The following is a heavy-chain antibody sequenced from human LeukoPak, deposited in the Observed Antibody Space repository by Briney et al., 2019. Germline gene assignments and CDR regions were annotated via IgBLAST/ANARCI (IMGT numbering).Heavy chain of an antibody. CDR3: AGVGSGSYYNFYYYYYMDV. CDR1: GYTFTSYG. CDR2: ISAYNGNT. V-gene: IGHV1-18*01. J-gene: IGHJ6*03. D-gene: IGHD3-10*01. Sequence: ASVKVSCKASGYTFTSYGISWVREAPGQGLERMGGISAYNGNTNYAQKLQGRVTMTTDTSTSTAYMELRSLRSDDTAVYYCAGVGSGSYYNFYYYYYMDVWGKGTTVTISS.